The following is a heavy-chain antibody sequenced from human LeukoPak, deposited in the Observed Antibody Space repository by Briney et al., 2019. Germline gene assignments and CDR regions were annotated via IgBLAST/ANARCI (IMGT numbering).Heavy chain of an antibody. D-gene: IGHD3/OR15-3a*01. V-gene: IGHV3-30*04. CDR1: GFTFSSYS. CDR3: ARSPERLGQGYLDS. Sequence: GRSLRLSCAASGFTFSSYSMHWVRQAPGKGLEWLTLISYHGSNKDYTDSVKGRFIISRDNSKNTLFLQMNSLRAEDTAIYFCARSPERLGQGYLDSWGQGTLVTVSS. J-gene: IGHJ4*02. CDR2: ISYHGSNK.